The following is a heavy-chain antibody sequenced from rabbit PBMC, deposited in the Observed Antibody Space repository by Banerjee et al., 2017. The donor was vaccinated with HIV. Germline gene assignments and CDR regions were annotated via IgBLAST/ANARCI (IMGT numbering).Heavy chain of an antibody. V-gene: IGHV1S40*01. CDR1: GFSFSSYY. D-gene: IGHD7-1*01. CDR3: ARDRDGDAGYGSLAL. Sequence: QSLEESGGDLVKPGASLTLTCTASGFSFSSYYMSWVRQAPGKGLEWIACINTSSGNTVYASWAKGRFTISKTSSTTVPLQMTSLTAADTSTYFCARDRDGDAGYGSLALWGQGTLVTVS. CDR2: INTSSGNT. J-gene: IGHJ4*01.